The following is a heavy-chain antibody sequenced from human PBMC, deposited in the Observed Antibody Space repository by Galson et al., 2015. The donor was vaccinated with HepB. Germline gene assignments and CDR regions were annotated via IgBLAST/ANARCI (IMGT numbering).Heavy chain of an antibody. V-gene: IGHV3-30*18. D-gene: IGHD5-24*01. J-gene: IGHJ4*02. CDR1: GFTFSSYG. Sequence: SLRLSCAASGFTFSSYGMHWVRQAPGKGLEWVAVISYDGSNKYYADSVKGRFTISRDNSKNTLYLQMNSLRAEDTAVYYCAKGGMTRDGYNPRYSSYFDYWAREPWSPSPQ. CDR2: ISYDGSNK. CDR3: AKGGMTRDGYNPRYSSYFDY.